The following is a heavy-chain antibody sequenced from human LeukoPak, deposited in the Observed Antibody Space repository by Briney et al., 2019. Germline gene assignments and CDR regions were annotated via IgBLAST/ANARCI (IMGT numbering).Heavy chain of an antibody. Sequence: AETLSLTCTVSGGSISDQYWSWIRQPPGRGLEWIGYISYSGITKYNPSLKNRVTISIDTSKNQFSLKLSSMTAADTAVYYCARLRFLEWLFPWFDPWGQGTLVTVSS. D-gene: IGHD3-3*01. V-gene: IGHV4-59*08. CDR2: ISYSGIT. CDR3: ARLRFLEWLFPWFDP. J-gene: IGHJ5*02. CDR1: GGSISDQY.